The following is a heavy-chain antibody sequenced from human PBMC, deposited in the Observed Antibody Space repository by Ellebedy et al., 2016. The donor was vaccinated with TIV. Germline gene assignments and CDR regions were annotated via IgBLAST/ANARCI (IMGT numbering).Heavy chain of an antibody. Sequence: GESLKISCAVSGFTVNSNYMSWARQAPGRGLEWVSTIPGTGGGSNTYYADSVRGRFTISRDNSKNTLYLQMNSMSAEDTAVYYCEKDDDNSLKSRFDPWGQGTLVTVSS. J-gene: IGHJ5*02. V-gene: IGHV3-23*01. CDR2: IPGTGGGSNT. CDR1: GFTVNSNY. CDR3: EKDDDNSLKSRFDP. D-gene: IGHD5-24*01.